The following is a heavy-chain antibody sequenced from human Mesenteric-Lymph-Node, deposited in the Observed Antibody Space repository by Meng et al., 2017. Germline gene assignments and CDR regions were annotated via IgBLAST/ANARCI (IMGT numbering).Heavy chain of an antibody. CDR1: GFTFSNYG. J-gene: IGHJ6*02. Sequence: GASLKISCAASGFTFSNYGMSWVRQAPGKGLEWISYISTSGSMVYYVDSVEGGFTISRDNDRNLLYLQMNSLRAEDTAVYYGASPAGPDVWGQGTTVTVSS. V-gene: IGHV3-11*01. CDR3: ASPAGPDV. CDR2: ISTSGSMV.